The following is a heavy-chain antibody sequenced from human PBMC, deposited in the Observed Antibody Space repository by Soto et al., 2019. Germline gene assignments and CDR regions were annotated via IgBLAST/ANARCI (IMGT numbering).Heavy chain of an antibody. V-gene: IGHV4-59*01. CDR3: ARAPALYFFDY. CDR2: IYDSENT. CDR1: GGSISSYY. Sequence: QVQLQESGPGLVKPSETLSLTCTVSGGSISSYYWSWIRQPPGKGLEWIGYIYDSENTDYNHSLKSRVTISVDTSKNQFSLKLSSVTAADTAVYYCARAPALYFFDYWGQGTLVTVSS. J-gene: IGHJ4*02.